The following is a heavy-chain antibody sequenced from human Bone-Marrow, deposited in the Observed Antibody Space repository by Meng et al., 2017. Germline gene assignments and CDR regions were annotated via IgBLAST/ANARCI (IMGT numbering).Heavy chain of an antibody. D-gene: IGHD3-22*01. CDR3: ARAYYYDSSGYYPLDY. CDR1: GSTFSSYE. V-gene: IGHV3-48*03. Sequence: GESLKISCAASGSTFSSYEMNWVRQAPGKGLEWVSYISSSGSTIYYADSVKGRFTISRDNAKNSLYLQMNSLRTEDTTVYYCARAYYYDSSGYYPLDYWGQGKLV. CDR2: ISSSGSTI. J-gene: IGHJ4*02.